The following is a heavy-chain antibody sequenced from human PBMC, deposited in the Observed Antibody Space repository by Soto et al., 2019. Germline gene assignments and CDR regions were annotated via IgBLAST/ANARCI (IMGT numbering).Heavy chain of an antibody. Sequence: WIWLRQHPGKGLEWIGYIYYSGSTYYKSSLKSRVFISADMTKNQFSLRLSSVSAADTAVYFCARDNQLKRFDLWGQGTLVTVSS. CDR3: ARDNQLKRFDL. J-gene: IGHJ5*02. CDR2: IYYSGST. V-gene: IGHV4-31*02. D-gene: IGHD1-1*01.